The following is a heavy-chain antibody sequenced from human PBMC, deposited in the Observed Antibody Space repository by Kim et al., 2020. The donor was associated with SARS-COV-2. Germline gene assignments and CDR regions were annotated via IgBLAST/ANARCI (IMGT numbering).Heavy chain of an antibody. CDR1: GFTFSSYE. D-gene: IGHD2-8*01. CDR2: VSSSGSTI. CDR3: ARLRVFFLDY. Sequence: GGSLRLSCVASGFTFSSYEVNWVRQAPGKGLEWVSYVSSSGSTIYYADSVKGRFTISRDNAKNSLYLQMNSLRAEDTAVYYCARLRVFFLDYWGQGTLVTVSS. J-gene: IGHJ4*02. V-gene: IGHV3-48*03.